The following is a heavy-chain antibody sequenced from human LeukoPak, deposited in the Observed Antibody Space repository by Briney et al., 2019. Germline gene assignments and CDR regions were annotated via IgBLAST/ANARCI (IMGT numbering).Heavy chain of an antibody. J-gene: IGHJ4*02. CDR3: ARDRTLYSSGWYNY. CDR2: ISSSGSTI. Sequence: GGSLTLSCAASGFTFSDYYMTWIRQAPGKGLEWVSYISSSGSTIHYADSVKGRFTISRDNAKNSLYLQMNSLRAEDTAVYYCARDRTLYSSGWYNYWGQGTLVTVSS. D-gene: IGHD6-19*01. V-gene: IGHV3-11*01. CDR1: GFTFSDYY.